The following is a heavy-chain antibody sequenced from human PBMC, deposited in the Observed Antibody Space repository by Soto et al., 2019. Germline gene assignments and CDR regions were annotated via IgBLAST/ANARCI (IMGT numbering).Heavy chain of an antibody. CDR1: GYSLSSGYY. V-gene: IGHV4-38-2*02. J-gene: IGHJ5*02. D-gene: IGHD3-3*01. CDR3: ARGQKVFRVLKWLFNNWFDP. CDR2: LYHSGTT. Sequence: SETLPLTCSVSGYSLSSGYYLGWIWQPQGKGLEWLVRLYHSGTTYYNPSLKSRATISADPSKNQFSLKRSSVTAADTAVYYCARGQKVFRVLKWLFNNWFDPWGQGTLVTVSS.